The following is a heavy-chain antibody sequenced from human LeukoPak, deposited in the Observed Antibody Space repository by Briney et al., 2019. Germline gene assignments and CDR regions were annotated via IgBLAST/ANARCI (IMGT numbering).Heavy chain of an antibody. V-gene: IGHV4-59*08. CDR1: GGSISSYY. CDR3: ARGSVSGVFWFDP. Sequence: SETLSLTCTVSGGSISSYYWSWIRQPPGKGLEWIGYIYYSGSTYYNPSLKSRVTTSVDTSKNQFSLKLSSVTAADTAVYYCARGSVSGVFWFDPWGQGTLVTVSS. CDR2: IYYSGST. D-gene: IGHD3-10*01. J-gene: IGHJ5*02.